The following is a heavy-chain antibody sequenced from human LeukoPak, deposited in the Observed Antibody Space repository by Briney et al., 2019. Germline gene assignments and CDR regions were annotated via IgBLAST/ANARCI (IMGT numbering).Heavy chain of an antibody. CDR2: IWNDGSNK. D-gene: IGHD3-10*01. J-gene: IGHJ4*02. Sequence: PPGRSLRLSCAASGFTFSTYGMHWVGQAPGKGLEWVAVIWNDGSNKYYADSVKGRFTISRDNSKNTLYLQMNTLRAEDTALYFCVGAPYYYASGTSSPFDYWGQGTLVTVSS. CDR3: VGAPYYYASGTSSPFDY. V-gene: IGHV3-33*01. CDR1: GFTFSTYG.